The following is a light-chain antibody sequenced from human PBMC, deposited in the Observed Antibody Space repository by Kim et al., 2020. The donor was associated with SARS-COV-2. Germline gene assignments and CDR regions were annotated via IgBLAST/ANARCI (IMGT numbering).Light chain of an antibody. CDR3: SSYGGSNNVV. CDR2: EVS. J-gene: IGLJ2*01. V-gene: IGLV2-8*01. CDR1: NSDVGGYNY. Sequence: GQSATIAINGTNSDVGGYNYVSWYQQHPDKAPILMIYEVSKRPSGVPDRFSGSKSGNTASLTVSGLRAEDEADYYCSSYGGSNNVVFGGGTQLTVL.